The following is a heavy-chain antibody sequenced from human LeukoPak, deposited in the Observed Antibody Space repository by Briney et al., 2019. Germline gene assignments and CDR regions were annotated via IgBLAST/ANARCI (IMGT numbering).Heavy chain of an antibody. CDR3: ASTGRGYYYGMDV. J-gene: IGHJ6*02. D-gene: IGHD3-10*01. V-gene: IGHV3-48*04. Sequence: PGGSLRLSCAASGFTLRTYWMNWVRQAPGKGLEWVSYISSSGSTIYYADSVKGRFTISRDNAKNSLYLQMNSLRAEDTAVYYCASTGRGYYYGMDVWGQGTTVTVSS. CDR2: ISSSGSTI. CDR1: GFTLRTYW.